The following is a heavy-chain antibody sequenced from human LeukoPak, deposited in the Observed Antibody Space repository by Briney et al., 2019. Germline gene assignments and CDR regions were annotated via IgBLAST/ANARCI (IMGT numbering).Heavy chain of an antibody. V-gene: IGHV3-74*01. CDR2: INHDGSST. CDR1: GFTFNTYG. CDR3: VRDWGYDSSGYWQKYFDS. J-gene: IGHJ4*02. D-gene: IGHD3-22*01. Sequence: GGSLRLSCAASGFTFNTYGMHWVRQAPGKGLVWVSRINHDGSSTNYADSVKGRFTISRDNAKNTLHLQMNSLRAEDTAVYYCVRDWGYDSSGYWQKYFDSWGQGTLVTVSS.